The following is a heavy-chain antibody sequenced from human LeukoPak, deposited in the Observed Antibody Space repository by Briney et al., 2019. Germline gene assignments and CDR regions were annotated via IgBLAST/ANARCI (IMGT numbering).Heavy chain of an antibody. CDR2: IYTSGST. CDR3: ARSYGDYGMTFDY. D-gene: IGHD4-17*01. J-gene: IGHJ4*02. Sequence: SQTLFLTCTVSGGSISSGSYYWSWIRQPAGKGLEWIGRIYTSGSTNYNPSLKSRVTISVDTSKNQFSLKLSSVTAADTAVYYCARSYGDYGMTFDYWGQGTLVTVSS. CDR1: GGSISSGSYY. V-gene: IGHV4-61*02.